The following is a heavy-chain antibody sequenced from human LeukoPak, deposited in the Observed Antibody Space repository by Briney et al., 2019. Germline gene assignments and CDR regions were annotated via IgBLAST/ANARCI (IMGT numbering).Heavy chain of an antibody. CDR1: GYTFTGYY. CDR3: ARSAESSSWVEFDY. V-gene: IGHV1-2*02. D-gene: IGHD6-13*01. Sequence: ASVKVSCKASGYTFTGYYMHWVRQAPGQGLEWMGWINPNSGGTNYAQKFQVRGTMARDTSISTAYMELSRLRSDDTAVYYCARSAESSSWVEFDYWGQGTLVTVSS. J-gene: IGHJ4*02. CDR2: INPNSGGT.